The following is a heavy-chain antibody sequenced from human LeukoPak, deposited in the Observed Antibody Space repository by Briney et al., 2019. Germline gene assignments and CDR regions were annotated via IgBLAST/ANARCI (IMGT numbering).Heavy chain of an antibody. CDR3: TRELEYRGSPDDAFDI. J-gene: IGHJ3*02. CDR1: GFTFSSYS. V-gene: IGHV3-74*01. Sequence: GGSLRLSCAASGFTFSSYSMNWVRQAPGKGLVWVSRINRDGSGTSYADSVKGRFTISRDNAKNTLSLQMNSLRAEDTAVYYCTRELEYRGSPDDAFDIWGQGTMVTVSS. CDR2: INRDGSGT. D-gene: IGHD1-26*01.